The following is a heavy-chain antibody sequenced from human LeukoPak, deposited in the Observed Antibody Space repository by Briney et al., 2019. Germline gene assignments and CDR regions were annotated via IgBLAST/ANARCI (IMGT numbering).Heavy chain of an antibody. CDR2: INPNSGGT. CDR1: GYTFTSYG. J-gene: IGHJ2*01. D-gene: IGHD3-22*01. Sequence: GASVKVSCKASGYTFTSYGISWVRQAPGQGLEWMGWINPNSGGTNYAQKFQGRVTMTRDTSISTAYMELSRLRSDDTAVYYCARDSSGYYFKSSWYFDLWGRGTLVTVSS. CDR3: ARDSSGYYFKSSWYFDL. V-gene: IGHV1-2*02.